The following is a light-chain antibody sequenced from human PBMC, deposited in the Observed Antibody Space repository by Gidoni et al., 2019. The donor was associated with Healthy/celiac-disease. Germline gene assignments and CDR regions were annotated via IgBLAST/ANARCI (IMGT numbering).Light chain of an antibody. CDR3: QQSYSTPSIT. V-gene: IGKV1-39*01. J-gene: IGKJ5*01. CDR1: KSISIY. Sequence: DIQMTQSPSSLSASVGDRVTITCRASKSISIYLNWYQQNTGKAPKLLIYAASSLQSGVPSRFSGSGSGTDFTLTISSLQPDDFATYYCQQSYSTPSITFGQGTRLEIK. CDR2: AAS.